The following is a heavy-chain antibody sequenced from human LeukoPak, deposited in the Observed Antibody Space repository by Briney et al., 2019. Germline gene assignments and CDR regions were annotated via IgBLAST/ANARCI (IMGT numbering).Heavy chain of an antibody. CDR2: ISSSSSYI. D-gene: IGHD3-9*01. CDR3: ARAGYDILTGYYSSVY. J-gene: IGHJ4*02. Sequence: GGSLRLSCAASGFTFSSYSMNWVRQAPGKGLEWVSSISSSSSYIYYADSVKGRFTISRDNAKNSLYLQMNSLRAEDTAVYYCARAGYDILTGYYSSVYWGQGNLVTVSS. V-gene: IGHV3-21*01. CDR1: GFTFSSYS.